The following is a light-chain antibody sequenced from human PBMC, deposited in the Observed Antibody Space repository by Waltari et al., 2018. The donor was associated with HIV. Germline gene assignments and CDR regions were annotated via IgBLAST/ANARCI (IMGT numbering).Light chain of an antibody. Sequence: SSELTQDPAVSVALGQTVRITCQGDSLRSYYAHWYQQKPGQAPVLGIYGKNNRPSGIPDRFSGSSSGNTASLTITGAQAEDEADYYCNSRDSRGNHLVFGGGTKLTVL. CDR2: GKN. CDR1: SLRSYY. CDR3: NSRDSRGNHLV. V-gene: IGLV3-19*01. J-gene: IGLJ3*02.